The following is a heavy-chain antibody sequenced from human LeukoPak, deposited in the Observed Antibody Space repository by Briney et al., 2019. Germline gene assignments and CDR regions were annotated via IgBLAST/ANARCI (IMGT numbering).Heavy chain of an antibody. Sequence: PGGSLRLSCAACGFTFDDYAMHWVRQAQGKGLEWVSGISWNSGSIGYADSVKGRFTISRDNSKNTLYLQMNSLRAEDTAVYYCAKGRVGVLDYWGQGTLVTVSS. J-gene: IGHJ4*02. CDR3: AKGRVGVLDY. D-gene: IGHD2-15*01. V-gene: IGHV3-9*01. CDR2: ISWNSGSI. CDR1: GFTFDDYA.